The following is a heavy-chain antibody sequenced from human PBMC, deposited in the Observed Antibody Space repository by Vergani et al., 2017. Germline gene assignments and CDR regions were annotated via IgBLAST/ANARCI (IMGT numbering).Heavy chain of an antibody. D-gene: IGHD6-19*01. J-gene: IGHJ6*02. V-gene: IGHV1-69*04. Sequence: QVQLVQSGAEVKKPGSSVKVSCKASGGTFSSYAISWVRQAPGQGLEWMGMIIPILGIANYAQKFQGRVTITADKSTSTAYMELSSLRSEDTAVYYCARDGGSSGWHLPGGYGMDVWGQGTTVTVSS. CDR3: ARDGGSSGWHLPGGYGMDV. CDR2: IIPILGIA. CDR1: GGTFSSYA.